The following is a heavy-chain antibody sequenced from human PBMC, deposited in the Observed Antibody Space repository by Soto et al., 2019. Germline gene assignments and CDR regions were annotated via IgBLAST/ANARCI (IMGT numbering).Heavy chain of an antibody. D-gene: IGHD3-3*01. CDR3: AASTFLSGVSGYFHLDF. Sequence: SVKVSCKVSGDTFNNYATSCVRQAPGQGLQWMGGIIPIYDSPSYAQGSHNRVTITADRSTSTAHLELNGLTSEDTAVYYCAASTFLSGVSGYFHLDFWGQGTLVTVSS. V-gene: IGHV1-69*06. J-gene: IGHJ4*02. CDR2: IIPIYDSP. CDR1: GDTFNNYA.